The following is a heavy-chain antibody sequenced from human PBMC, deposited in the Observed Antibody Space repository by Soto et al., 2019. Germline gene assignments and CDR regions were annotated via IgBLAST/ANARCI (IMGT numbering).Heavy chain of an antibody. CDR3: ARGRNYDFWSGSDPNDAFDI. J-gene: IGHJ3*02. Sequence: LRLSCAASGFTFSSYWMSWVRQAPGKGLEWVANIKQDGSEKYYVDSVKGRFTISRDNAKNSLYLQMNSLRAEDTAVYYCARGRNYDFWSGSDPNDAFDIWGQGTMVTVSS. CDR2: IKQDGSEK. CDR1: GFTFSSYW. V-gene: IGHV3-7*01. D-gene: IGHD3-3*01.